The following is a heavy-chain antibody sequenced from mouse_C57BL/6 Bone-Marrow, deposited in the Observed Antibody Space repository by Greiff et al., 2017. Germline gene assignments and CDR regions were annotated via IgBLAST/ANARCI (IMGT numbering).Heavy chain of an antibody. V-gene: IGHV1-81*01. Sequence: VKLVVSGAELARPGASVKLSCKASGYTFTSYGISWVKQRTGQGLEWIGEIYPRSGNTYYNEKFKGKATLTADKSSSTAYMELRSLTSEDSAVYFCARGDYDYDAIFAYWGQGTLVTVSA. CDR1: GYTFTSYG. D-gene: IGHD2-4*01. J-gene: IGHJ3*01. CDR2: IYPRSGNT. CDR3: ARGDYDYDAIFAY.